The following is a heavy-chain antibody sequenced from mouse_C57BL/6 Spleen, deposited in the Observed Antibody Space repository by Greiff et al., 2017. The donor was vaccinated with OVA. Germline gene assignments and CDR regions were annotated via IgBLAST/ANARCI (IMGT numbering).Heavy chain of an antibody. V-gene: IGHV14-2*01. CDR3: ARPTMVTEAMDY. J-gene: IGHJ4*01. CDR1: GFNIKDYY. Sequence: EVKLMESGAELVKPGASVKLSCTASGFNIKDYYMHWVKQRTEQGLEWIGRIDPEDGETKYAPKFKGQATLTADNSSNTAYLLLSSLTSEDTAVYYCARPTMVTEAMDYWGQGTSVTVSS. D-gene: IGHD2-1*01. CDR2: IDPEDGET.